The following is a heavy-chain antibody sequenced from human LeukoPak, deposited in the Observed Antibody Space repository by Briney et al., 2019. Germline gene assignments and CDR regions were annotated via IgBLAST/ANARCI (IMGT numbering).Heavy chain of an antibody. J-gene: IGHJ4*02. CDR3: ARGNWNDPKVHSDY. CDR1: GYTFTSYS. CDR2: ISTFNGNT. V-gene: IGHV1-18*01. Sequence: ASVKVSCKASGYTFTSYSITWVRQAPGQGLERMAWISTFNGNTKYAQKFQGRVTMTTDTSTSTAYMELRSLRSDDTAVYYCARGNWNDPKVHSDYWGQGTLVTVSS. D-gene: IGHD1-1*01.